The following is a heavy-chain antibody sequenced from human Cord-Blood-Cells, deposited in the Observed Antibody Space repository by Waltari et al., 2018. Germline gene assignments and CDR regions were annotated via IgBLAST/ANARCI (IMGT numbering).Heavy chain of an antibody. CDR1: GFTFRCYW. V-gene: IGHV3-7*01. Sequence: EVQLVESGGGLVQPGGSLRLSCAASGFTFRCYWMSWVRQAPGKGLEWVANIKQDGSEKYYVDSVKGRFTISRDNAKNSLYLQMNSLRAEDTAVYYCARGGGFDYWGQGTLVTISS. CDR3: ARGGGFDY. CDR2: IKQDGSEK. D-gene: IGHD3-16*01. J-gene: IGHJ4*02.